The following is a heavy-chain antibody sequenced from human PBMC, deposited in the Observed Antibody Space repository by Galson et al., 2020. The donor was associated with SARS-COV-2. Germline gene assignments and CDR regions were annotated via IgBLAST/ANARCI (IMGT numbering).Heavy chain of an antibody. CDR2: ISRSGST. D-gene: IGHD2-2*01. Sequence: ETSETLSLTCTVSGGSISSYYWSWIRQPAGEGLEWIGRISRSGSTNYNPSLKSRVTVSVDTSKNQFSLKLTSVTAADTAVYYCATEIPAGGRPQYFQHWGQGILVTVSS. V-gene: IGHV4-4*07. CDR3: ATEIPAGGRPQYFQH. CDR1: GGSISSYY. J-gene: IGHJ1*01.